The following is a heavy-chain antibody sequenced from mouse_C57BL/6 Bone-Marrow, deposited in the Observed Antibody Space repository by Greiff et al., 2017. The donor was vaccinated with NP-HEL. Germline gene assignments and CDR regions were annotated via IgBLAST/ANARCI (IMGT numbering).Heavy chain of an antibody. V-gene: IGHV1-19*01. D-gene: IGHD2-1*01. CDR1: GYTFTDYY. CDR2: INPYNGGT. Sequence: EVQGVESGPVLVKPGASVKMSCKASGYTFTDYYMNWVKQSHGKSLEWIGVINPYNGGTSYNQKFKGKATLTVDKSSSTAYMELNSLTSEDSAVYYCARWMNGNLDYWGQGTTLTVSS. J-gene: IGHJ2*01. CDR3: ARWMNGNLDY.